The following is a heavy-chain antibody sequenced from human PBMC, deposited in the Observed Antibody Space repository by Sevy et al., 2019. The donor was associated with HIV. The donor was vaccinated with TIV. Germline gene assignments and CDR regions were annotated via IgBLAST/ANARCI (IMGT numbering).Heavy chain of an antibody. V-gene: IGHV4-34*01. CDR3: ARSPPVVVVPGAPSWFDP. J-gene: IGHJ5*02. CDR1: GGSFSGYY. D-gene: IGHD2-2*01. CDR2: INHSGST. Sequence: SETLSLTCAVHGGSFSGYYWSWIRQPPGKGLEWIEEINHSGSTNYNPSLKSRVTISVDTSKKQFSLKLSSVTAADTAVYYCARSPPVVVVPGAPSWFDPWGQGTIVTVSS.